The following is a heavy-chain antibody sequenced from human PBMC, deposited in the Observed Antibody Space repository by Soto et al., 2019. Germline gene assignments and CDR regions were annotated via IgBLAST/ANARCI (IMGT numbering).Heavy chain of an antibody. CDR3: ARLSVPGIYGEDV. D-gene: IGHD2-2*01. CDR2: IMPVFGTV. J-gene: IGHJ6*02. Sequence: QVQLVQSGAEVKKPGSSVKVSCKDSGGTFGNYAVSWVRQAPGQGLEWMGKIMPVFGTVNYAQKFQGRVTITVDKFTNTAYMELSSLRSGDTAVYYCARLSVPGIYGEDVWGQGTTVSVSS. CDR1: GGTFGNYA. V-gene: IGHV1-69*06.